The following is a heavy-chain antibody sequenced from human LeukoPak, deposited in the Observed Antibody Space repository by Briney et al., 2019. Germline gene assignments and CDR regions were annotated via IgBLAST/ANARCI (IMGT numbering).Heavy chain of an antibody. CDR1: GFTFSSYA. D-gene: IGHD1-26*01. J-gene: IGHJ4*02. CDR2: ISGSGGST. CDR3: ASSGSYRFDY. V-gene: IGHV3-23*01. Sequence: GGSLRLSCAASGFTFSSYAMSWVRQAPGKGLEWVSAISGSGGSTYYADSVKGRFTISRDNAKNSLYLQMNSLRAEDTAVYYCASSGSYRFDYWGQGTLVTVSS.